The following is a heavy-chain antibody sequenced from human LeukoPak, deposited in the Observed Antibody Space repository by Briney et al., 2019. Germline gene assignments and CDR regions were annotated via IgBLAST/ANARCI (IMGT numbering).Heavy chain of an antibody. V-gene: IGHV3-30*02. CDR1: GFTFSKYG. CDR2: IRYDGSNK. CDR3: ARDDGIGGPFDY. D-gene: IGHD4-23*01. Sequence: GGSLRLSCVTTGFTFSKYGMHWVRQAPGKGLEWVAFIRYDGSNKYYADSVKGRFTISRDNSKNTLYLQMNSLRAEDTAVYYCARDDGIGGPFDYWGQGTLVTVTS. J-gene: IGHJ4*02.